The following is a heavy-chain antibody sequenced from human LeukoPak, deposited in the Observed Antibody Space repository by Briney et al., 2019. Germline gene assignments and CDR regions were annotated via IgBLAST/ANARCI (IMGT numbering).Heavy chain of an antibody. CDR1: GDSISSGGYS. V-gene: IGHV4-61*03. Sequence: SETLSLTCAVSGDSISSGGYSWSWIRQPPGKGLEWIGHIYYTGSTNYNPPLKSRVTISLDMSKNRFSLKLSSVTAADTAVYYCARGRGSYGPYYFDYWGQGTLVTVSS. CDR2: IYYTGST. CDR3: ARGRGSYGPYYFDY. D-gene: IGHD3-16*01. J-gene: IGHJ4*02.